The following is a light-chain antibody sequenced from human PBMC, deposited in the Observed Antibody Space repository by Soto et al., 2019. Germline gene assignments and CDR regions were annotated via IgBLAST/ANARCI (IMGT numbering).Light chain of an antibody. CDR1: QSVSSSY. J-gene: IGKJ4*01. Sequence: EIVLTQSPGTLSLSPGERATLSCTATQSVSSSYLAWYQQKPGQAPRLFIYGASSRATGIPDRFSGSGSGTDFTLTISRLDPEDFAVYYCRQYGRSLEFAVGGGTKVDIK. CDR2: GAS. V-gene: IGKV3-20*01. CDR3: RQYGRSLEFA.